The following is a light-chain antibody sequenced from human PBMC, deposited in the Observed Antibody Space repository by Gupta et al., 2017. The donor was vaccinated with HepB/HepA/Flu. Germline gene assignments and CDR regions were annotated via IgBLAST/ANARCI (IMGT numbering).Light chain of an antibody. CDR3: QSYDSSLNVV. Sequence: HSVLTQPPSVSGPPRQRVTISCPGSSSNIGAGYDVHWYQQLPGTAPKLLIYADSNRPLGVPDRFSGFKSGTSASLAITGLQAEDEADYYCQSYDSSLNVVFGGGTKLTVL. CDR2: ADS. CDR1: SSNIGAGYD. V-gene: IGLV1-40*01. J-gene: IGLJ3*02.